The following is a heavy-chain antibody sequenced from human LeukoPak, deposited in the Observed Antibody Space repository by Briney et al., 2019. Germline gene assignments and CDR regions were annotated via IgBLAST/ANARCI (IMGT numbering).Heavy chain of an antibody. J-gene: IGHJ4*02. CDR2: INPNSGGT. D-gene: IGHD5-12*01. V-gene: IGHV1-2*02. CDR3: ARTGGWLHPKGIFDY. Sequence: ASVKVSCKASGYTFTGYYMHWVRQAPGQGLEWMGWINPNSGGTNYAQKFQGRVTMTRNTSISTAYMELSSLRSEDTAVYYCARTGGWLHPKGIFDYWGQGTLVTVSS. CDR1: GYTFTGYY.